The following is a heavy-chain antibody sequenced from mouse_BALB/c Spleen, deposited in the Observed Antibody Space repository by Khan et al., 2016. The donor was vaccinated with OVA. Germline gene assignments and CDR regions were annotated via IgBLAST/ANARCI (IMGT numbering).Heavy chain of an antibody. CDR2: INPRTGYT. Sequence: VQLQQSGAELAKPGASVKMSCKASGYTFTKYWMHWVKQRPGQGLEWIGYINPRTGYTEYNQKFKDKATLTADKSSSTAYMQLSSLTSEESAVYYCVNHGSSSAWFTYWGQGTLVTVSA. CDR3: VNHGSSSAWFTY. J-gene: IGHJ3*01. V-gene: IGHV1-7*01. CDR1: GYTFTKYW. D-gene: IGHD1-1*01.